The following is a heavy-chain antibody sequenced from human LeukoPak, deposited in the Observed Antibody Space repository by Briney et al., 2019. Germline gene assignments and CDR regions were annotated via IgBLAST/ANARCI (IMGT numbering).Heavy chain of an antibody. CDR1: GFTVSSNY. Sequence: PGGSLRLSCAASGFTVSSNYMSWVRQAPGKGLEWVSVIYSGGSTYYADSVKGRFTISRDNSKNTLYLQMNSLRAEDTAVYYCAKPYFYGSPQRYFDYWGQGTLVTVSS. V-gene: IGHV3-53*01. D-gene: IGHD2/OR15-2a*01. J-gene: IGHJ4*02. CDR3: AKPYFYGSPQRYFDY. CDR2: IYSGGST.